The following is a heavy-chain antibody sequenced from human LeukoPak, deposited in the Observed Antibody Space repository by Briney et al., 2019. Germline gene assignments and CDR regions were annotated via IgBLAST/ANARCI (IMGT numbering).Heavy chain of an antibody. V-gene: IGHV1-18*01. CDR3: ARFSSETYYYDSSGYYQFDY. J-gene: IGHJ4*02. CDR1: GYTFTSYG. Sequence: ASVKVSCKASGYTFTSYGISWVRQAPGQGLEWMGWISAYNGNTNYAQKLQGRVTMTTDTSTSTAYMELRSLRSDDTAVYYCARFSSETYYYDSSGYYQFDYWGQGTLVTVSS. D-gene: IGHD3-22*01. CDR2: ISAYNGNT.